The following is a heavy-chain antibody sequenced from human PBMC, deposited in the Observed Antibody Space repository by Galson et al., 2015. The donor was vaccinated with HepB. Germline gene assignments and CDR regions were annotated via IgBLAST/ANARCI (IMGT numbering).Heavy chain of an antibody. V-gene: IGHV1-69*13. CDR3: AREIFTVTTFFAFHI. J-gene: IGHJ3*02. CDR2: IIPIFGTA. D-gene: IGHD4-11*01. CDR1: GDTFSSYA. Sequence: SVKVSCKASGDTFSSYAISWVRQAPGQGLEWMGGIIPIFGTANSAQKFQGRVTFTADESTSTAYMELSSLSSEDTAVYYCAREIFTVTTFFAFHIWGQGTMVTVSS.